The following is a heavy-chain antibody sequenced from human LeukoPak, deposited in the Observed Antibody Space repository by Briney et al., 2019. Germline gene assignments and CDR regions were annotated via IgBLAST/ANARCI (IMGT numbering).Heavy chain of an antibody. CDR2: ISSSSSYI. J-gene: IGHJ4*02. CDR3: ARGRGSYSYFDY. V-gene: IGHV3-21*01. Sequence: PGGSLRLSCAASGFTFSSYSMSWVRQAPGKGLEWVSSISSSSSYICYADSVKGRFTISRDNAKNSLYLQMNSLRAEDTAVYYCARGRGSYSYFDYWGQGTLVTVSS. CDR1: GFTFSSYS. D-gene: IGHD1-26*01.